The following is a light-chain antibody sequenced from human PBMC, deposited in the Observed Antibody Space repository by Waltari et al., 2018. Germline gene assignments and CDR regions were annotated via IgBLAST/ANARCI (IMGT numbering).Light chain of an antibody. Sequence: DIRMTQSPSSLSASVADRLTITCWASQAINTYLNWYQQQPGKAPKLLIYAASRVHRGVSSRFSGSGAGTDFTITISRLQPEDFATYYCQQSYFTPRGNFGPGTRVDL. CDR2: AAS. V-gene: IGKV1-39*01. J-gene: IGKJ3*01. CDR1: QAINTY. CDR3: QQSYFTPRGN.